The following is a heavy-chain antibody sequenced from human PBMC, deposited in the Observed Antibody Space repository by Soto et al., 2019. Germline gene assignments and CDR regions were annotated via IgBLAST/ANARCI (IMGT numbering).Heavy chain of an antibody. CDR3: AREGWWIQLWLDY. CDR2: ISYDGSNK. CDR1: GFTFSSYA. V-gene: IGHV3-30-3*01. D-gene: IGHD5-18*01. J-gene: IGHJ4*02. Sequence: QVQLVESGGGVVQPGRSLRLSCAASGFTFSSYAMHWVRQAPGKGLEWVAVISYDGSNKYYADSVKGRFTISRDNSKNMLYLQMNSLRAEDTAVYYCAREGWWIQLWLDYWGQGTLVTVSS.